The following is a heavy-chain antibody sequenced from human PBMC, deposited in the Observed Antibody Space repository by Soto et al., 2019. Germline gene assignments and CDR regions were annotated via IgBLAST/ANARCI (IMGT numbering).Heavy chain of an antibody. Sequence: PGGSLRLSCAASGFTFSSYWMSWVRQAPGKGLEWVANIKQDGNEKYYVDSVKGRFTISRDNAKNSLYLQMNSLRAEDTAVFYCARGDYYYDSSGYYSADYWGQGTLVTVSS. V-gene: IGHV3-7*04. D-gene: IGHD3-22*01. CDR2: IKQDGNEK. J-gene: IGHJ4*02. CDR3: ARGDYYYDSSGYYSADY. CDR1: GFTFSSYW.